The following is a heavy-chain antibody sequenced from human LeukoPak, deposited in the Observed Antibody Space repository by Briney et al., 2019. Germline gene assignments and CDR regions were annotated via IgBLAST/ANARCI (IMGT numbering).Heavy chain of an antibody. D-gene: IGHD3-9*01. CDR2: INHSGST. J-gene: IGHJ3*02. Sequence: PSETLSLTCSVSGGSLSRGGYYWSWIRQPPGKGLEWIGEINHSGSTNYNPSLKSRVTISVDTSKNQFSLKLSSVTAADTAVYYCASEPYDILTGRADAFDIWGQGTMVTVSS. CDR3: ASEPYDILTGRADAFDI. CDR1: GGSLSRGGYY. V-gene: IGHV4-34*01.